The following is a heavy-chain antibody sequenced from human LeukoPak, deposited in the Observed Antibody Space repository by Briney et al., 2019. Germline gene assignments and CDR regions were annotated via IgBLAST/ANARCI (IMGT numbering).Heavy chain of an antibody. J-gene: IGHJ6*02. CDR2: IYHSGST. D-gene: IGHD3-10*01. CDR1: GGSISSGGYY. Sequence: SETLSLTCTVSGGSISSGGYYWSWIRQPPGKGLEWIGYIYHSGSTYYNPSLKSRVTISVDRSKNQFSLRLSSVTAADTAVYYCAREGPVRYYGSGSYSGMDVWGQGTTVTVSS. V-gene: IGHV4-30-2*01. CDR3: AREGPVRYYGSGSYSGMDV.